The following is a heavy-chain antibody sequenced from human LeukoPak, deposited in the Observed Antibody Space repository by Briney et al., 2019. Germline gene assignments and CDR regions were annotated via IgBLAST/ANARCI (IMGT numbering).Heavy chain of an antibody. J-gene: IGHJ4*02. CDR3: ARERYSSGWYGD. Sequence: SETLSLTCTVSGGSISSYYWRWIRQPQGKGREWRGYIYYSGNTNYNPSLTSRVTISVDTSKNQFSLKLSSVTAADTAVYYCARERYSSGWYGDWGQGTLVTVSS. D-gene: IGHD6-19*01. CDR1: GGSISSYY. CDR2: IYYSGNT. V-gene: IGHV4-59*01.